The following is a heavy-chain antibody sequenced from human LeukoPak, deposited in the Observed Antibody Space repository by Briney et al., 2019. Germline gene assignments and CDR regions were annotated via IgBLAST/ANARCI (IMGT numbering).Heavy chain of an antibody. CDR3: ARHRYYYDKSAFSFDS. V-gene: IGHV4-59*08. J-gene: IGHJ4*02. D-gene: IGHD3-22*01. CDR1: GGSISTDY. Sequence: SETLSLTCTVSGGSISTDYWGWIRQPPGKGLEWIGAIYYRGTTSYMPSLKSRVTISVDTSKNQFSLKLDSVTAADTSVYYCARHRYYYDKSAFSFDSWGQGTLVTVSS. CDR2: IYYRGTT.